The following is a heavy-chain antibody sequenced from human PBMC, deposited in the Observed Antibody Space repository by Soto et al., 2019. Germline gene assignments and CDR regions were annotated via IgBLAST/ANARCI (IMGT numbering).Heavy chain of an antibody. Sequence: SETLSLTCTVSGGSISSDDYYWRWIRQPPGKGLEWIGYIYYSGSTYYNPSLKSRVTISVDTSKNQFSLKLSSVTASDTAMYYCARHISNFRYYYYAMDVWGQGTTVTVSS. D-gene: IGHD4-4*01. CDR1: GGSISSDDYY. J-gene: IGHJ6*02. CDR3: ARHISNFRYYYYAMDV. V-gene: IGHV4-30-4*01. CDR2: IYYSGST.